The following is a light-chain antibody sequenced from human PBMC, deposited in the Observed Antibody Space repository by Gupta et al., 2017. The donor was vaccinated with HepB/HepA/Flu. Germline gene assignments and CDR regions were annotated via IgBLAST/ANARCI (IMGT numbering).Light chain of an antibody. Sequence: QSVLTQPPSASGTPGQRVTFSCSGSSSSFGGNYVYWYQQLPGTAPKLLIYRNNQRPSGVPDRFSGSKSGTSASLAISGLRSEDEAVYYCAAWDDSLSAVVFGGGTKLTV. V-gene: IGLV1-47*01. J-gene: IGLJ2*01. CDR2: RNN. CDR3: AAWDDSLSAVV. CDR1: SSSFGGNY.